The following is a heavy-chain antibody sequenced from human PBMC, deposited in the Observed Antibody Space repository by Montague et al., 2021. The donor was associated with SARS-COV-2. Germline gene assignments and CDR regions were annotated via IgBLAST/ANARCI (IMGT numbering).Heavy chain of an antibody. CDR1: GGSFSTYS. D-gene: IGHD2-15*01. Sequence: SETLSLTCAVHGGSFSTYSWNWIRQPPGKGLEWIGEIHHGGSTNYNPSLKSRVTISADTSKNQFSLKLTSVAAADTAVYYCARLGDGVVPSPILGVGPYYSYDSLDVWGQGTMVTVSS. J-gene: IGHJ6*03. V-gene: IGHV4-34*01. CDR3: ARLGDGVVPSPILGVGPYYSYDSLDV. CDR2: IHHGGST.